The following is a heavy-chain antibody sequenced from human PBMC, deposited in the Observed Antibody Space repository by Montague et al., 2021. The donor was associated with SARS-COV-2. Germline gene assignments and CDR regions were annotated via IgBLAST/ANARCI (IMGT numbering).Heavy chain of an antibody. CDR2: INHSGST. D-gene: IGHD3-22*01. Sequence: SETLSLTCAVYGGSFSGYYWSWIRQPPGKGLEWIGEINHSGSTKYNPSLTSRVTISVDTSKNQFSLKLSSVTVAATAVYYCAGGTKRVFTYDYDSSGYASDYWGQGTLVTVSS. J-gene: IGHJ4*02. V-gene: IGHV4-34*01. CDR1: GGSFSGYY. CDR3: AGGTKRVFTYDYDSSGYASDY.